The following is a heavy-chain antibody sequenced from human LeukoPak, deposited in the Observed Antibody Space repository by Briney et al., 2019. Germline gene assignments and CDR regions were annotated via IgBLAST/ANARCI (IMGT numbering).Heavy chain of an antibody. CDR3: ARVSDIVVVPAAIDYYYMDV. V-gene: IGHV1-18*01. CDR1: GHTFTSYG. CDR2: ISAYNGHT. J-gene: IGHJ6*03. D-gene: IGHD2-2*01. Sequence: ASVKVSCKASGHTFTSYGLTWVRQAPGQGLEWMGWISAYNGHTKYPQKLQGRVTMTTDTSTSTAYMELRSLRSDDTAVHYCARVSDIVVVPAAIDYYYMDVWGKGTTVTVSS.